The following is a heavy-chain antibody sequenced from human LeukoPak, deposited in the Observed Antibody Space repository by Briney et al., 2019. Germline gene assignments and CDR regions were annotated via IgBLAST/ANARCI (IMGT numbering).Heavy chain of an antibody. CDR1: GFTFNSYW. V-gene: IGHV3-74*01. CDR3: ARTGYGSGTNY. CDR2: INSDGSSI. Sequence: GGSLRLSCAASGFTFNSYWMHWVRQAPGKGLVWVSRINSDGSSISHADSVKGRFTISRDNAKNTLYLQMNSLRAEDTAVYYCARTGYGSGTNYWGQGTLVTVSS. D-gene: IGHD3-10*01. J-gene: IGHJ4*02.